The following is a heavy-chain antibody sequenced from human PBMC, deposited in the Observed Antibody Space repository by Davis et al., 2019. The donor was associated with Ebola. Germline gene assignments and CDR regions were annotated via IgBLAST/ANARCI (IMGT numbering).Heavy chain of an antibody. D-gene: IGHD1-26*01. CDR3: ARPIVTSTNRPHY. CDR1: GFTFGSFS. CDR2: LSSTGGSI. J-gene: IGHJ4*02. Sequence: PGGSLRLSCAASGFTFGSFSMSCVRQAPGKGLEWVSSLSSTGGSIYYADSVKGRFTISRDSAQNSLSLQMNSLRDEDTAVYYCARPIVTSTNRPHYWGQGTLVTVSS. V-gene: IGHV3-21*01.